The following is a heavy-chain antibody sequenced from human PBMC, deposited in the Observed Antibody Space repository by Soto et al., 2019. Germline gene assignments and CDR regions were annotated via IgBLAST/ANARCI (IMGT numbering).Heavy chain of an antibody. CDR1: GFTFSNFA. J-gene: IGHJ4*02. V-gene: IGHV3-23*01. CDR2: VGGVTRST. CDR3: TTEGNENSGYYVGYSEH. Sequence: GGSLRLSCAASGFTFSNFAMSWARQAPGKGLEWVSGVGGVTRSTYYAASVKGRFTISRDDSKSTLYLQMNSLRAEDTAVYYCTTEGNENSGYYVGYSEHWGQGTQVTVSS. D-gene: IGHD3-22*01.